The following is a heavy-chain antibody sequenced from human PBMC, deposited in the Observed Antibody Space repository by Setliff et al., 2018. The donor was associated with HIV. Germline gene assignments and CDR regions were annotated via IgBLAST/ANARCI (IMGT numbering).Heavy chain of an antibody. J-gene: IGHJ3*02. D-gene: IGHD6-13*01. CDR1: GYSFTSYW. CDR2: IYPGDSDT. CDR3: ARRIAAAGNAFDI. V-gene: IGHV5-51*01. Sequence: GESLKISCKGSGYSFTSYWIGWVRQMPGKGLEWMGIIYPGDSDTKYSPSFQGQVTISADKSISTAYLQWSSLKASDTAMYYCARRIAAAGNAFDIWAKGQWSPSPQ.